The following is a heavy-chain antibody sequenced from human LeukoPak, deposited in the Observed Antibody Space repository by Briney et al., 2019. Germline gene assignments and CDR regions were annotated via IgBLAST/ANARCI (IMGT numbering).Heavy chain of an antibody. J-gene: IGHJ4*02. CDR2: ISGDGAST. Sequence: GGSLRLSYAASGLTFSTYGMGWVRQAPGKGLEWVSAISGDGASTYYADSVKGRFTISRDNSENTLHVQMNSLRAEDTAVYYCAKDRGWFGGSLANFDYWGQGTLVTVSS. CDR3: AKDRGWFGGSLANFDY. V-gene: IGHV3-23*01. CDR1: GLTFSTYG. D-gene: IGHD3-10*01.